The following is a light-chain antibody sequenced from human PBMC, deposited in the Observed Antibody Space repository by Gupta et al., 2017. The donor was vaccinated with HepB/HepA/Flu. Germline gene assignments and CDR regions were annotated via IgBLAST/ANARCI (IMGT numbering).Light chain of an antibody. CDR2: WGS. J-gene: IGKJ2*01. CDR3: MQALQTPRT. Sequence: DIVMTQSSLSLPVTPGAPASISCSSSQSLLHSNGYNYLDWYLQKPGQSPQLVIYWGSNRASGVPDRFSGSGSGTDFTLKISRVEAEDVGVYYCMQALQTPRTFGQGTKLEIE. CDR1: QSLLHSNGYNY. V-gene: IGKV2-28*01.